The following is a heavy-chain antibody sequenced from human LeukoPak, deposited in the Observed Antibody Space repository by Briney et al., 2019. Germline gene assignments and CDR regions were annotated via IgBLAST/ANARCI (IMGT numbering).Heavy chain of an antibody. CDR3: ARLVRNYYMDV. V-gene: IGHV4-38-2*01. D-gene: IGHD2-8*02. J-gene: IGHJ6*03. CDR1: GHSISSDYY. CDR2: MYHSGST. Sequence: PSETLSLTCAVSGHSISSDYYWGWIRQSPGKGLEWIGSMYHSGSTYYNPSLKSRVTTSVDTSKNQFSLKLSSVTAADTAVYYCARLVRNYYMDVWGKGTTVTVSS.